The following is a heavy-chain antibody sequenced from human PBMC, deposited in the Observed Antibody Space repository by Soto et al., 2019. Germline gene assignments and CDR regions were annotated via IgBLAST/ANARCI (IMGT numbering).Heavy chain of an antibody. Sequence: PGESLKISCQGSGYSFTTYWIGWVRQMPGKGQEWMGVIYPGDSDTRYSPSFQGQVTISADKSISTAYLQWSSLKASDTAIYYCARRGYAYGEFDYWGQGTLVTVSS. V-gene: IGHV5-51*01. CDR2: IYPGDSDT. CDR3: ARRGYAYGEFDY. CDR1: GYSFTTYW. D-gene: IGHD5-12*01. J-gene: IGHJ4*02.